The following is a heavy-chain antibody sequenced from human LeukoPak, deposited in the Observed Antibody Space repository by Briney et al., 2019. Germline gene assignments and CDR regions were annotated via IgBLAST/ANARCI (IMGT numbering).Heavy chain of an antibody. CDR2: IRYDGSNK. CDR1: GFTFSSYG. V-gene: IGHV3-30*02. D-gene: IGHD2-2*03. J-gene: IGHJ4*02. Sequence: GGSLRLSCAASGFTFSSYGMHWVRQAPGKGLEWVAFIRYDGSNKYYADSVKGRFTISRDNSKNTLYLQMNSLRAEDTAVYYCAKALGIVVVPAAIGDYWGQGTLVTVSS. CDR3: AKALGIVVVPAAIGDY.